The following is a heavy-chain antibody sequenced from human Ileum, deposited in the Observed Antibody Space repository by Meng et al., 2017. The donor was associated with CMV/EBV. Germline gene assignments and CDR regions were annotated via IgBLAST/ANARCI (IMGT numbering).Heavy chain of an antibody. Sequence: ASGASSTPCILTGLLHPPGEQLELIGYIYASANADYNPSLKSRVNISVDTSKKQFFLTVNSVTAADTARYYCARATSNIVARGFDYWGQGILVTVSS. CDR1: GASSTPCI. CDR3: ARATSNIVARGFDY. CDR2: IYASANA. D-gene: IGHD2-15*01. V-gene: IGHV4-4*08. J-gene: IGHJ4*02.